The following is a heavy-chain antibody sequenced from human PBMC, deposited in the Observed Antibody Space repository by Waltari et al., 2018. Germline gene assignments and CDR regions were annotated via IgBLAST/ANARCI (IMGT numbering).Heavy chain of an antibody. J-gene: IGHJ4*02. D-gene: IGHD3-3*01. CDR3: ARGRVEWLFFDY. CDR2: IISSSSYI. V-gene: IGHV3-21*01. Sequence: EVQLVESGGGLVKPGGSLRLSCAASGFTFSSYSMNWVRQAPGKGREWVSTIISSSSYINYADSVKGRFTSSRDNAKNSLYLQMNSLRAEDTAVYYCARGRVEWLFFDYWGQGTLVTVSS. CDR1: GFTFSSYS.